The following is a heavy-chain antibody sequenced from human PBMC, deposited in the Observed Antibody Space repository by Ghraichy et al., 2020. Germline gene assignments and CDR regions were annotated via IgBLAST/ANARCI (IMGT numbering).Heavy chain of an antibody. CDR2: IRYDGSNK. J-gene: IGHJ4*02. D-gene: IGHD6-6*01. V-gene: IGHV3-30*02. CDR3: AGIAARLDY. Sequence: GESLNISCAASGFTFSSYGMHWVRQAPGMGLERVAFIRYDGSNKYYADSVKGRFTISRDNSKNTLYLQMNSLRAEDTAVYYCAGIAARLDYWGQGTLVTVSS. CDR1: GFTFSSYG.